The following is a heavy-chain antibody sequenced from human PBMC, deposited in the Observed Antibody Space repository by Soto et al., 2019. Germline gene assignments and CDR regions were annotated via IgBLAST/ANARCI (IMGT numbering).Heavy chain of an antibody. CDR3: APIPNYYQYDWFDT. CDR1: GFSLTTRGVG. V-gene: IGHV2-5*02. D-gene: IGHD3-16*01. Sequence: QITLKESGPTLVKPTQTLTLTCTCSGFSLTTRGVGVGWLRQPPGQALECLALIYWDDDKRDSPSLQSRLSITQDTSKNQVVLTMTNVDPVDTATYYCAPIPNYYQYDWFDTWGQGTLVSVSS. CDR2: IYWDDDK. J-gene: IGHJ5*02.